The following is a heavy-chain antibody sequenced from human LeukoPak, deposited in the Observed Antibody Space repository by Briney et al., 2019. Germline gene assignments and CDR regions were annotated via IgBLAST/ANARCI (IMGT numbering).Heavy chain of an antibody. V-gene: IGHV4-39*01. CDR2: IYYSGNT. CDR1: GGSISSSSYY. J-gene: IGHJ5*02. CDR3: ARQGYWLLLFDP. Sequence: SETLSLTCTVSGGSISSSSYYWGWIRQPPGKWLEWIGSIYYSGNTYYNPSLKSRVTISVDTSKNQFSLKLNSVTAADTAVYYCARQGYWLLLFDPWGQGTLVTVSS. D-gene: IGHD3-9*01.